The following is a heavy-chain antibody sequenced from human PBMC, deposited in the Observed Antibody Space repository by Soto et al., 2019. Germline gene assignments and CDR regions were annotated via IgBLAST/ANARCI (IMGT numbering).Heavy chain of an antibody. Sequence: QMQLEESGGGVVQPGRSLRLSCVASGFTFSHYGMHWVRQAPGKGLEWVAVIWHHGGNKYYADPGKGRFTISRDNARNTLDLQMESLRGEDTGVYYCVSDETQLERRPSYGKDVWGRGTTVIVSS. CDR2: IWHHGGNK. V-gene: IGHV3-33*01. D-gene: IGHD1-1*01. CDR3: VSDETQLERRPSYGKDV. J-gene: IGHJ6*02. CDR1: GFTFSHYG.